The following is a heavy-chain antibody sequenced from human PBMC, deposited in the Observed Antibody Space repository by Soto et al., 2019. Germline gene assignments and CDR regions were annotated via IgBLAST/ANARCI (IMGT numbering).Heavy chain of an antibody. Sequence: SETLSLTCAVFGWSFTGYYWGWIRQPPGKGLEWIGEINHRGSTNYNPSIKSRVTITVDTSKNQFSLKLSSVTAADTAVYYCARVSGIYYYGMDVWGQGTTVT. D-gene: IGHD3-10*01. CDR3: ARVSGIYYYGMDV. V-gene: IGHV4-34*01. CDR2: INHRGST. CDR1: GWSFTGYY. J-gene: IGHJ6*02.